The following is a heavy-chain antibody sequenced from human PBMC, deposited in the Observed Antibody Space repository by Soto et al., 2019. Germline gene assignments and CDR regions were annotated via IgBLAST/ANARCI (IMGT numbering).Heavy chain of an antibody. Sequence: SVKVSCKASGFTFTSSAVQWVRQARGQRLEWIGWIVVGSGNTNYAQKFQERVTITRDMSTSTAYMELSSLRSEDTAVYYCAAELSVSSFDYFDYWGQGTLVTVSS. V-gene: IGHV1-58*01. CDR2: IVVGSGNT. CDR3: AAELSVSSFDYFDY. J-gene: IGHJ4*02. CDR1: GFTFTSSA.